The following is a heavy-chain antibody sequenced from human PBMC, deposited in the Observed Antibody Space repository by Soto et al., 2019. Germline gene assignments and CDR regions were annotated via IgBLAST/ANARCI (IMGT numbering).Heavy chain of an antibody. J-gene: IGHJ4*02. V-gene: IGHV4-4*07. CDR2: IFSSGST. D-gene: IGHD5-12*01. CDR1: GGSINTFY. Sequence: SETLSLTCTVSGGSINTFYWSWVRQPAGKGLEWIGRIFSSGSTSFNPSLESRVAMSVDTSKNHFSLNLSSVTAADMAVYYCAREGSYSAYNFAHGIQLWSFDFLGQGALVTVSS. CDR3: AREGSYSAYNFAHGIQLWSFDF.